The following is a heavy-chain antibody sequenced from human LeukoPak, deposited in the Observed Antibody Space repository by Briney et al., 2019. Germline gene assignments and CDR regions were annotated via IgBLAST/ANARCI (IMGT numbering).Heavy chain of an antibody. J-gene: IGHJ6*04. Sequence: SETLSLTCAVYGGSFSGYYWSWIRHPPGRGLEWIAEIDHSGSTHYNPSLKSRVIISVDMSQHQVSLRLNSLTAADTAVYYCARGYTYYGSGSPPGDVWGNGTSVIISS. CDR1: GGSFSGYY. CDR2: IDHSGST. D-gene: IGHD3-10*01. V-gene: IGHV4-34*01. CDR3: ARGYTYYGSGSPPGDV.